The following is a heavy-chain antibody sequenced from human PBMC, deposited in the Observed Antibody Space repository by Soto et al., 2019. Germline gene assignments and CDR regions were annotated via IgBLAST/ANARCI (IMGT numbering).Heavy chain of an antibody. CDR1: GFTFSSYA. J-gene: IGHJ4*02. D-gene: IGHD3-3*01. CDR3: AKDRGGYTIFGVVNDY. CDR2: ISGSGGST. Sequence: EVQLLESGGGLVQPGGSLRLSCAASGFTFSSYAMSWVRQAPGKGLEWVSAISGSGGSTYYADSVKGRFTISRDNSKNTLYLQMNSLRAEDTAVYYCAKDRGGYTIFGVVNDYWGQGTLVTVSS. V-gene: IGHV3-23*01.